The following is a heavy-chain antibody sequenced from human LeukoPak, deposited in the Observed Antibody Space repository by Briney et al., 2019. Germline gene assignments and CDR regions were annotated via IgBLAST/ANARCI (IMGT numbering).Heavy chain of an antibody. CDR1: GFTFSSYG. V-gene: IGHV3-21*01. Sequence: GGSLRLSCAASGFTFSSYGMHWVRQAPGKGLEWVSSLSTSSIYIYYADSVKGRFTISRDNAKNSLYLQMNSLRAEDTAVYYCARARELYNWFDPWGQGTLVTVSS. CDR3: ARARELYNWFDP. CDR2: LSTSSIYI. J-gene: IGHJ5*02. D-gene: IGHD1-26*01.